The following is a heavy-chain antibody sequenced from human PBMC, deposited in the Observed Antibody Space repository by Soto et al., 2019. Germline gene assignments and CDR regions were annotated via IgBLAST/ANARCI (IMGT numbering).Heavy chain of an antibody. CDR3: ARYTFGHVPGY. CDR1: GFTFSTYV. Sequence: PGGSLRLSCAASGFTFSTYVMTWVRQPPGKRLEWVSSISGNGDRTYYADSVKGRFTISRDNSKDTLFLQMNSLGAEDTAVYYCARYTFGHVPGYWGQGTLVTVSS. V-gene: IGHV3-23*01. J-gene: IGHJ4*02. CDR2: ISGNGDRT. D-gene: IGHD3-16*01.